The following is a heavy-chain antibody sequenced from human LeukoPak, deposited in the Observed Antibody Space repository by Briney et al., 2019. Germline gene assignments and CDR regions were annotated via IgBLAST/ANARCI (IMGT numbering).Heavy chain of an antibody. V-gene: IGHV3-21*01. CDR3: AVSNWMDP. J-gene: IGHJ5*02. CDR1: GFSFSTYA. CDR2: ISTTSSYI. Sequence: GGSLRLSCAASGFSFSTYAISWVRQAPGKGLEWVSCISTTSSYIFYADSVRGRFTISRDNAKNTLHLQMDSLTVEDTAVYYCAVSNWMDPWGQGTLVTVSS.